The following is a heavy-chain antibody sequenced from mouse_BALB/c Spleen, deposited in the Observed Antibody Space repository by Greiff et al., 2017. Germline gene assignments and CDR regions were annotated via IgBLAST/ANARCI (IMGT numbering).Heavy chain of an antibody. V-gene: IGHV4-1*02. CDR2: INPDSSTI. Sequence: EVKLQESGGGLVQPGGSLKLSCAASGFDFSRYWMSWVRQAPGKGLEWIGEINPDSSTINYTPSLKDKFIISRDNAKNTLYLQMSKVRSEDTALYYCARRMITYYAMDYWGQGTSVTVSS. CDR1: GFDFSRYW. CDR3: ARRMITYYAMDY. J-gene: IGHJ4*01. D-gene: IGHD2-4*01.